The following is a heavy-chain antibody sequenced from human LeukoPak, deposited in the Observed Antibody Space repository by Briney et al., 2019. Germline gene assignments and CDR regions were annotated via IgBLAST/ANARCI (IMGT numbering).Heavy chain of an antibody. D-gene: IGHD6-13*01. Sequence: SETLSLTCTVSGGSISSYYWSWIRQPPGKGLEWIGSIYYSGSTYYNPSLKSRVTISVDTSKNQFSLKLSSVTAADTAVYYCARDFPPLWQQQLGSAFDIWGQGTMVTVSS. CDR1: GGSISSYY. J-gene: IGHJ3*02. CDR3: ARDFPPLWQQQLGSAFDI. CDR2: IYYSGST. V-gene: IGHV4-59*12.